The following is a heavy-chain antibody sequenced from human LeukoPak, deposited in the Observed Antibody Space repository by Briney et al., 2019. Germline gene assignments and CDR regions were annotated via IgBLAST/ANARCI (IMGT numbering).Heavy chain of an antibody. CDR3: ARDLIFGVVLRAFDI. CDR1: GGSISSYY. CDR2: IYYSGSA. D-gene: IGHD3-3*01. V-gene: IGHV4-59*12. J-gene: IGHJ3*02. Sequence: SETLSLTCTVSGGSISSYYWSWIRQPPGKGLEWIGYIYYSGSANYNPSLKSRVTISVDTSKNQFSLKLSSVTAADTAVYYCARDLIFGVVLRAFDIWGQGTMVTVSS.